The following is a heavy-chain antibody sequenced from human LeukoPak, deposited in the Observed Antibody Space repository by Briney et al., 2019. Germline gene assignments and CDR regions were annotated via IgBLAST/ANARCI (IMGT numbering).Heavy chain of an antibody. Sequence: ASVKVSCKASGYTFTDYYIHWVRQAPGQGLEWMGIINVSGGGTTYAQKFQGRVTMTTDTSTSTAYMELRSLRSDDTAVYYCARAKSSNYYDSSGRPGLGYWGQGTLVTVSS. CDR2: INVSGGGT. CDR3: ARAKSSNYYDSSGRPGLGY. D-gene: IGHD3-22*01. V-gene: IGHV1-46*01. J-gene: IGHJ4*02. CDR1: GYTFTDYY.